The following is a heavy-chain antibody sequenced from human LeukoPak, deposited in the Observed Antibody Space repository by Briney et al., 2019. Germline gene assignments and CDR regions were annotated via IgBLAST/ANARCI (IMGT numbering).Heavy chain of an antibody. J-gene: IGHJ3*02. Sequence: SVKVSCKASGGTFSSYAISWVRQAPGQGLEWMGGIIPIFGTANYAQKFQGRVTITADESTSTAYMELSSLRSEDTAVYYCARGAAAPGTGPLDIWGRGTMVTVSS. CDR2: IIPIFGTA. CDR1: GGTFSSYA. CDR3: ARGAAAPGTGPLDI. D-gene: IGHD6-13*01. V-gene: IGHV1-69*13.